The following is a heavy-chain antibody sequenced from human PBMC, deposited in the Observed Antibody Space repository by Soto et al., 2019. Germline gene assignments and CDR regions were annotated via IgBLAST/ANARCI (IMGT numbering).Heavy chain of an antibody. J-gene: IGHJ4*02. V-gene: IGHV1-8*01. Sequence: QVQLVQSGAEVMKPGASVKVSCKASGYTFTRYDINWVRQAPGQGLEWMGWTNPKSGYTGSAQKFQGRITMTRDSSISTAYMELNSLRSEDTAVYYCARTDGDLDYWGQGTLVTVSS. CDR3: ARTDGDLDY. CDR1: GYTFTRYD. CDR2: TNPKSGYT. D-gene: IGHD4-17*01.